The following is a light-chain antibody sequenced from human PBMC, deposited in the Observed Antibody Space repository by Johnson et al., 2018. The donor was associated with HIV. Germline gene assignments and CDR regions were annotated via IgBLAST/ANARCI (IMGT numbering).Light chain of an antibody. J-gene: IGLJ1*01. Sequence: QSVLTQPPSVSAAPGQKVTISCSGSSSNIGNNYVSWYQQLPGTAPKLLIYENNKRPSGIPDRFSGSKSGDEADYYCGTWDTSLSAGGVFGTGTKVTVL. CDR3: GTWDTSLSAGGV. V-gene: IGLV1-51*02. CDR1: SSNIGNNY. CDR2: ENN.